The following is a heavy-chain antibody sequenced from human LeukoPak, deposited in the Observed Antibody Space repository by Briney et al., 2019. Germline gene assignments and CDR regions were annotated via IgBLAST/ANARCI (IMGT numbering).Heavy chain of an antibody. Sequence: GGSLRLSCAASGFTFSSYAMSGVRQAPGKGLEWVAAISGSGGSTYYADSVKGRFTISRDNSKNTLYLQMNSLRAEDTALHYCAKGPEMTTVTTGSFDYWGPGTLVPVSS. V-gene: IGHV3-23*01. CDR3: AKGPEMTTVTTGSFDY. J-gene: IGHJ4*02. CDR2: ISGSGGST. D-gene: IGHD4-17*01. CDR1: GFTFSSYA.